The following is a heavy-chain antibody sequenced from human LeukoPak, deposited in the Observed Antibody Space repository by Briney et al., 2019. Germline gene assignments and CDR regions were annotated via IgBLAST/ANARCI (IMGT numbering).Heavy chain of an antibody. V-gene: IGHV3-33*01. CDR2: IWYDGSNK. CDR1: GFTFSNYG. Sequence: GGSLRLSCAASGFTFSNYGMHWVRPAPGKGREGLAAIWYDGSNKYYGDSVKGRFTISRDNSKNTLYLQMNSLRAEDTAAYSCARAGYGDPYFDCWGQGTLVTVSS. J-gene: IGHJ4*02. D-gene: IGHD4-17*01. CDR3: ARAGYGDPYFDC.